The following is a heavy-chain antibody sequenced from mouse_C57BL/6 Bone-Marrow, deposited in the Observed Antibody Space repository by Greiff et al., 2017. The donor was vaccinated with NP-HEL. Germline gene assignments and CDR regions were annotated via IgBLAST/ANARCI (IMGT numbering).Heavy chain of an antibody. V-gene: IGHV14-2*01. J-gene: IGHJ3*01. CDR1: GFNIKDYY. CDR2: IDPEDGET. CDR3: ASRIYFPY. Sequence: VQLQQSGAELVKPGASVKLSCTASGFNIKDYYMHWVKQRTEQGLEWIGRIDPEDGETKYAPKFPGKATITADTSSNTAYLQLSCLTSENTAVYYCASRIYFPYWGQGTLVTVSA. D-gene: IGHD2-1*01.